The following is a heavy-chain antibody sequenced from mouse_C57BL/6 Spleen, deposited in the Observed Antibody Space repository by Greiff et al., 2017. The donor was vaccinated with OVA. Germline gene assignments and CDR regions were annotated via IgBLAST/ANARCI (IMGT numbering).Heavy chain of an antibody. Sequence: EVQLVESGEGLVKPGGSLKLSCAASGFTFSSYAMSWVRQTPEKRLEWVAYISSGGDYIYYADTVKGRFTISRDNARNTLYLQMSSLKSEDTAMYYCTRGDYGRGAMDYWGQGTSVTVSS. V-gene: IGHV5-9-1*02. D-gene: IGHD1-1*01. CDR3: TRGDYGRGAMDY. J-gene: IGHJ4*01. CDR2: ISSGGDYI. CDR1: GFTFSSYA.